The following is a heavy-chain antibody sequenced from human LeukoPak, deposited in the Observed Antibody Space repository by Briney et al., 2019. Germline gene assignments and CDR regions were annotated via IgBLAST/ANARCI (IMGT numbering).Heavy chain of an antibody. V-gene: IGHV4-59*01. CDR1: GGSFSGYY. CDR2: IYYSGST. CDR3: ARVRSSGWYGPFDY. Sequence: SETLSLTCAVYGGSFSGYYWSWIRQPPGKGLEWIGYIYYSGSTNYNPSLKSRVTISVDTSKNQFSLKLSSVTAADTAVYYCARVRSSGWYGPFDYWGQGTLVTVSS. J-gene: IGHJ4*02. D-gene: IGHD6-19*01.